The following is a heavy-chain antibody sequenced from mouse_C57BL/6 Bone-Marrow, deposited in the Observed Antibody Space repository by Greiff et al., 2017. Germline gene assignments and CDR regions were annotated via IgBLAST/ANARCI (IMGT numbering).Heavy chain of an antibody. Sequence: QVQLQQSGAELARPGASVKLSCKASGYTFTSYGISWVKQRTGQGLEWIGEIYPRSGNTYYNEKFKGKATLTADKSSSTAYMELRSLTSEDSAVYFCARSSDGSNYFDYWGQGTTLTVSS. CDR3: ARSSDGSNYFDY. J-gene: IGHJ2*01. V-gene: IGHV1-81*01. CDR2: IYPRSGNT. CDR1: GYTFTSYG. D-gene: IGHD2-13*01.